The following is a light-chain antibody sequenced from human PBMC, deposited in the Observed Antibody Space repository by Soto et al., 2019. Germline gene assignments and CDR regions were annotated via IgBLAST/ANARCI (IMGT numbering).Light chain of an antibody. CDR1: QSISSY. CDR2: KAS. V-gene: IGKV1-5*03. J-gene: IGKJ2*01. CDR3: QQNNSPWYT. Sequence: DIQMTQSPSSLSASVGDRVTITCRASQSISSYLNWYQQKPGKAPKLLIYKASTLQSGVPSRFSGSGSGTEFTLTINSLQPDDSATYYCQQNNSPWYTFGQGTKLEIK.